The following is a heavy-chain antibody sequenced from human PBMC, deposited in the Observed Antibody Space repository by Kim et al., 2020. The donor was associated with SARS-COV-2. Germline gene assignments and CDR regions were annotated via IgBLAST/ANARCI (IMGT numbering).Heavy chain of an antibody. Sequence: YADSVKGRFTSSRDNSKNSLYLQMNSLRTEDTALYYCAKEGSSSGWYVDYWGQGTLVTVSS. D-gene: IGHD6-19*01. V-gene: IGHV3-43*01. J-gene: IGHJ4*02. CDR3: AKEGSSSGWYVDY.